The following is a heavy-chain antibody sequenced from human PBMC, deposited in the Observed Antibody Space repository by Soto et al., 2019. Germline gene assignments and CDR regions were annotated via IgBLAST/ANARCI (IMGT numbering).Heavy chain of an antibody. Sequence: QVQLVESGGGVVQPGRSLRLSCAASGFTFSSYAMHWVRQAPGKGLEWVAVISYDGSNKYYADSVKGRFTISRDNSKNTLYLQMNSLRAVDTAVYYCARVVPAANLYGMDVWGQGTTVTVSS. D-gene: IGHD2-2*01. J-gene: IGHJ6*02. CDR1: GFTFSSYA. CDR2: ISYDGSNK. CDR3: ARVVPAANLYGMDV. V-gene: IGHV3-30-3*01.